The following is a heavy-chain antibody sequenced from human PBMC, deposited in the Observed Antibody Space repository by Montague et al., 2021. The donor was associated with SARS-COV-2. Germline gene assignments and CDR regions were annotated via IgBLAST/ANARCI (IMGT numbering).Heavy chain of an antibody. Sequence: CAISGDSDGVEELRRRSKRKRPNSSHAKMAYADFRLKKKNDYAESVKSRITIDPDTSKHQFSLHLNSVTPEDTAVYYCARIPVGSKYYFDFWGQGTLVTVSS. CDR2: ADFRLKKKN. D-gene: IGHD2-2*01. CDR3: ARIPVGSKYYFDF. J-gene: IGHJ4*02. CDR1: GDSDGVEELR. V-gene: IGHV6-1*01.